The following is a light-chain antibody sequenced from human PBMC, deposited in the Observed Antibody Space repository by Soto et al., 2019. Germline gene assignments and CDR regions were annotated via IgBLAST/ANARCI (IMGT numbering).Light chain of an antibody. CDR3: QQTYSTPYT. CDR1: QSITNY. Sequence: DIQMTQSPSSLSASVGDRVTITCRASQSITNYLNWYQQKPGKAPKVLIYAASSLQSGVPSRFSGSESGTHFTLTISSLQPEDFATYYCQQTYSTPYTFGQGTKLEIK. J-gene: IGKJ2*01. CDR2: AAS. V-gene: IGKV1-39*01.